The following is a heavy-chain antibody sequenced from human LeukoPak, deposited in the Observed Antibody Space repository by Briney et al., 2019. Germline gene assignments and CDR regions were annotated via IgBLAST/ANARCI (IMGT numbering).Heavy chain of an antibody. CDR1: RFAFSSYW. V-gene: IGHV3-7*01. D-gene: IGHD3-22*01. CDR3: ARVIMNDSSGSYNDAFDI. Sequence: GGSLRLSCAASRFAFSSYWMSWVRQAPGKGLEWVANIKQDGSEKYYVDSVKGRFTISRDNARNSLYLQMNSLRAEDTAVYYCARVIMNDSSGSYNDAFDIWGQGTVVTVSS. CDR2: IKQDGSEK. J-gene: IGHJ3*02.